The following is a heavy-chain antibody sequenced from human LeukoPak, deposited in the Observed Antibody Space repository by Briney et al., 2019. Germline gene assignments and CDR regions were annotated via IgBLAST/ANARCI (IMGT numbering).Heavy chain of an antibody. V-gene: IGHV4-34*01. J-gene: IGHJ5*02. CDR3: ARGSRWFDP. CDR2: INHSGST. Sequence: SETLSLTCAVYGGSFSGYYWSWIRQPPGKGLEWIGEINHSGSTNYNPSLKSRVTISVDTSKNQFSLKLSSVTAADTAVYYCARGSRWFDPWGQGTLVTVSS. CDR1: GGSFSGYY.